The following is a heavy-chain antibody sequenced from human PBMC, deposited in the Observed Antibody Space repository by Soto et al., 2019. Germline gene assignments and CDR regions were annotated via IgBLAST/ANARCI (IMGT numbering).Heavy chain of an antibody. CDR3: ARPTRQWLGLRYYYGMDV. D-gene: IGHD6-19*01. CDR1: GGSFSGYY. CDR2: INHSGST. Sequence: QVQLQQWGAGLLKPSKTLSLTCAVYGGSFSGYYWSWIRQPPGKGLEWIGEINHSGSTNYNPSLKSRVTISVDTSKNQFSLKLSSVTAADTAVYYCARPTRQWLGLRYYYGMDVWGQGTTVTVSS. V-gene: IGHV4-34*01. J-gene: IGHJ6*02.